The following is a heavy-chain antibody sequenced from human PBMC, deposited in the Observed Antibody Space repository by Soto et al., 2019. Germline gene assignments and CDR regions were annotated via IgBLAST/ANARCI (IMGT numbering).Heavy chain of an antibody. CDR1: GGTFSGHA. V-gene: IGHV1-69*06. J-gene: IGHJ4*02. CDR3: ARGPNWGYRFDS. Sequence: QVQLVQSGAEVKKPGSSVKVSCEASGGTFSGHAISWVRQAPGQGPEWMGGLIPLFGTTQHAQNFQDRLTITADKSTSTAYMERTSLRFEDTAIYYCARGPNWGYRFDSCGQGTLVTVSS. D-gene: IGHD7-27*01. CDR2: LIPLFGTT.